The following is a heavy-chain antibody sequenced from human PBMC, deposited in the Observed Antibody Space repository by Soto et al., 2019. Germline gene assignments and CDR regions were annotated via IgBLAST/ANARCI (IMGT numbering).Heavy chain of an antibody. CDR2: INSDGSST. CDR3: ARVETCSSTSCYSVFDY. J-gene: IGHJ4*02. CDR1: GFTFSSYW. V-gene: IGHV3-74*03. D-gene: IGHD2-2*01. Sequence: EVQLEESGGGLVQPGGSLRLSCAASGFTFSSYWMHWVRQAPGKGLVWVSRINSDGSSTTYADSVKGRFTISRDNAKNTLYLQMNSLRAEDTAVYYCARVETCSSTSCYSVFDYWGQGPLVTASS.